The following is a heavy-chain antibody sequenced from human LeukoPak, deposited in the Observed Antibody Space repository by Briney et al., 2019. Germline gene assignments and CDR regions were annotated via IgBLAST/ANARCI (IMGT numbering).Heavy chain of an antibody. J-gene: IGHJ4*02. CDR2: INTKGET. CDR3: ATAYDAKIAPFDH. V-gene: IGHV4-4*09. D-gene: IGHD2-21*01. CDR1: GVSMSAYQ. Sequence: SETLSLTCTVSGVSMSAYQGSWVRQSPEKGLEWIGCINTKGETTYNHSLKSRVTTSVDTSKSQFSLRLTSVTAADTAVYYCATAYDAKIAPFDHWGQGAPVTVSS.